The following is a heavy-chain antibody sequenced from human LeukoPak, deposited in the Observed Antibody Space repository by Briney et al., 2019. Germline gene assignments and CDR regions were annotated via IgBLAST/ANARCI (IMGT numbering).Heavy chain of an antibody. V-gene: IGHV3-7*03. J-gene: IGHJ6*02. CDR3: ARGGGLDV. D-gene: IGHD3-16*01. CDR2: INHSGNVN. Sequence: PGGFLRLSCAASGFTFSSYWMNWARQAPGKGLEWVASINHSGNVNYYVDSMKGRFTISRDNAKNSLYLQMSNLRAEDTAVYFCARGGGLDVWGQGATVTVSS. CDR1: GFTFSSYW.